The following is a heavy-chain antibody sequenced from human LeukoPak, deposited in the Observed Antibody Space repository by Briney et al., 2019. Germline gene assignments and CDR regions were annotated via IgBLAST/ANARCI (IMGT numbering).Heavy chain of an antibody. J-gene: IGHJ6*03. CDR1: GGSIISNY. CDR2: IYGSGIT. V-gene: IGHV4-4*07. Sequence: PSETLSLTCTVSGGSIISNYGSWIRQSAGTGLEWIGRIYGSGITDYNPSLKSRVTMSLDTSRKQFSLRLTSVTAADTAVYYCARLKSYDSTGYSPGYYMDVWGKGTTVSVFS. CDR3: ARLKSYDSTGYSPGYYMDV. D-gene: IGHD3-22*01.